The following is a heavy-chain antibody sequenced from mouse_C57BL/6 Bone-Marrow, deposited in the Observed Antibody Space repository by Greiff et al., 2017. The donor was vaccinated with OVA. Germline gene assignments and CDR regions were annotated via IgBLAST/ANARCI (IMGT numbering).Heavy chain of an antibody. J-gene: IGHJ2*01. CDR3: YPHRYYFDY. V-gene: IGHV14-4*01. Sequence: EVQLQQSGAELVRPGASVTLSCTASGFNIKDDYMHWVKQRHEQGLEWIGWIDPENGDTEYASQFQGKATITEDTYSNTAYLQLSILSSEDTAVYYCYPHRYYFDYWGQGTTLTVSS. CDR2: IDPENGDT. CDR1: GFNIKDDY.